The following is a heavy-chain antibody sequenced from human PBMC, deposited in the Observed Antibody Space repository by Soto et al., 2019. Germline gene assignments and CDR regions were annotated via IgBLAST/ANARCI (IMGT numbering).Heavy chain of an antibody. J-gene: IGHJ5*02. Sequence: QLQLQESGPGLVKPSETLSLTCTVTGGSISSSSYYWGWIRQPPGKGLEWIGSIYYSGSTYYNPSLKSRVTISVDTSKNQFSLKLSSVTAADTAVYYCARTRAVWFDPWGQGTLVTVSS. CDR1: GGSISSSSYY. CDR2: IYYSGST. D-gene: IGHD6-19*01. CDR3: ARTRAVWFDP. V-gene: IGHV4-39*01.